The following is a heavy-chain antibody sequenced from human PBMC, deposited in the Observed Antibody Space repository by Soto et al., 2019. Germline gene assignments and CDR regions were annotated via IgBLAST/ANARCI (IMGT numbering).Heavy chain of an antibody. CDR3: ARGIGVVTALDY. D-gene: IGHD2-21*02. V-gene: IGHV1-3*01. CDR1: GYTFTSYA. Sequence: GASVKVSCKASGYTFTSYAMHWVRQAPGQRLEWMGWINAGNGNTKYSQKFQGRVTITRDTSASTAYMELSSLRSEDTAVYYCARGIGVVTALDYWGQGTLVTVSS. J-gene: IGHJ4*02. CDR2: INAGNGNT.